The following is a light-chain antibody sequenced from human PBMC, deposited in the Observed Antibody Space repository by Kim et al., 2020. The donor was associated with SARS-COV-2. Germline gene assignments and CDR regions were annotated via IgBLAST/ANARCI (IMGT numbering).Light chain of an antibody. CDR3: QKCDSAPWT. Sequence: ASVGDRVPITCRASQDISNYLAWFQLKPGKAPKLLIYAASALQPGVPSRFSGSGSGTDFTLTVTSLQPEDVATYYCQKCDSAPWTFGQGTKVDIK. J-gene: IGKJ1*01. V-gene: IGKV1-27*01. CDR1: QDISNY. CDR2: AAS.